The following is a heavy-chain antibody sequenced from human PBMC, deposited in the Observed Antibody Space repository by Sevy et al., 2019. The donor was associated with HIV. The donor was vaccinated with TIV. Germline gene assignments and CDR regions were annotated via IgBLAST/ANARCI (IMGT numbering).Heavy chain of an antibody. CDR1: GFIFSDYY. CDR3: AKEDHIYYYDISGRGNHPDD. J-gene: IGHJ4*02. Sequence: GGSLRLSCAASGFIFSDYYMNWIRQAPGKGLEYVSYISSSGSTVDYGESVKGRFTISRDNDKTSLFLQMNSLRAEDTAIYYGAKEDHIYYYDISGRGNHPDDWGQGTLVTVSS. V-gene: IGHV3-11*01. D-gene: IGHD3-22*01. CDR2: ISSSGSTV.